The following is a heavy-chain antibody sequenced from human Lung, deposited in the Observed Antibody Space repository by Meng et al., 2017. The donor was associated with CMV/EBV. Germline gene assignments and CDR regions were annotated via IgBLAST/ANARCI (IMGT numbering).Heavy chain of an antibody. Sequence: GESLKISCTASGFTFADYILSWVRQVPGKGLEWVSFIRSKTFGGTAAYAASVKGKFTVSSDGSKSIAHLQLTSLEAEDTADYYCSRGVTEGATDYWGQGTLVTVSS. CDR3: SRGVTEGATDY. CDR1: GFTFADYI. V-gene: IGHV3-49*04. J-gene: IGHJ4*02. CDR2: IRSKTFGGTA. D-gene: IGHD1-26*01.